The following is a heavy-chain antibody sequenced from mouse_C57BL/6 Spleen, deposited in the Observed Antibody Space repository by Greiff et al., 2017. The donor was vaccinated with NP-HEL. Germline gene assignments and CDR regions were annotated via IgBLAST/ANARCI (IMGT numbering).Heavy chain of an antibody. Sequence: EVKVVESGGGLVKPGGSLKLSCAASGFTFSDYGMHWVRQAPEKGLEWVAYISSGSGTIYYADTVKGRFTISRDNAKNTLFLQMTSLRSEDTAMYYCARQIYYDYDYYAMDYWGQGTSVTVSS. V-gene: IGHV5-17*01. CDR1: GFTFSDYG. J-gene: IGHJ4*01. D-gene: IGHD2-4*01. CDR2: ISSGSGTI. CDR3: ARQIYYDYDYYAMDY.